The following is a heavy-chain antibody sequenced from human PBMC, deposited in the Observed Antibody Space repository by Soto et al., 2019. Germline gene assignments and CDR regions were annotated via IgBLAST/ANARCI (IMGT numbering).Heavy chain of an antibody. V-gene: IGHV4-31*02. CDR1: GGSISSGGYY. CDR3: ARADAAYDYIWGSYRPDAFDI. Sequence: TSETLSLTCTVSGGSISSGGYYWSWIRQHPGKGLEWIGYIYYSGSTYYNPSLKSRVTISVDTSKNQFSLKLSSVTAADTAVYYCARADAAYDYIWGSYRPDAFDIWGQGTMVTVSS. D-gene: IGHD3-16*02. J-gene: IGHJ3*02. CDR2: IYYSGST.